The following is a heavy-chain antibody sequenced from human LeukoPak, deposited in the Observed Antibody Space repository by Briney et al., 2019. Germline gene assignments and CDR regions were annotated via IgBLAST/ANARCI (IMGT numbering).Heavy chain of an antibody. Sequence: GGSLRLSCAASEFTFSNYGMHWVRQAPGKGLEWVAVASYDGRAQYYADSVKGRFTISRDNSKNTLYLQVNSLRAEDTAVYYCAKENRQYSSGWSYDYWGQGTLVTVSS. J-gene: IGHJ4*02. CDR3: AKENRQYSSGWSYDY. CDR1: EFTFSNYG. V-gene: IGHV3-30*18. CDR2: ASYDGRAQ. D-gene: IGHD6-19*01.